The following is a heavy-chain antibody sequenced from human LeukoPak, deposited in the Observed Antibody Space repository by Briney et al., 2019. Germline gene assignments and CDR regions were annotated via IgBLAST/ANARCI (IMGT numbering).Heavy chain of an antibody. D-gene: IGHD6-19*01. CDR3: STFVRIPVIRDY. J-gene: IGHJ4*02. CDR1: GFTFGDYA. V-gene: IGHV3-49*04. Sequence: GRSLRLSCTASGFTFGDYAMSWVRQAPGKGLEWVGFIRSKAYGGTTEYATSVKGRFTISRDDSKNTLYLQMNSLKTEDTAVYYCSTFVRIPVIRDYWGQGTLVTVSS. CDR2: IRSKAYGGTT.